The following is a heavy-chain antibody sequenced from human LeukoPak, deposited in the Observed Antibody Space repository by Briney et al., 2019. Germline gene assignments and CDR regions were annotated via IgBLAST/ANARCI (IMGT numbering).Heavy chain of an antibody. Sequence: GGSLRLSCAASGFTFSSYGMTWVRQAPGKGLEWLSGISGSGGNTYYADSVKGRVTISRDNSKNTLYLQMNGLRAEDTAVYYCAKDRITVAGTDYYYYMDVWGKGTTVTVSS. CDR3: AKDRITVAGTDYYYYMDV. CDR1: GFTFSSYG. D-gene: IGHD6-19*01. V-gene: IGHV3-23*01. J-gene: IGHJ6*03. CDR2: ISGSGGNT.